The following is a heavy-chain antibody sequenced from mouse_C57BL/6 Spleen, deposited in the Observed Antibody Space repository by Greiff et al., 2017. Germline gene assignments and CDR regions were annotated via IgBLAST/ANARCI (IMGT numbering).Heavy chain of an antibody. CDR1: GYSFTGYY. V-gene: IGHV1-42*01. CDR2: INPSTGGT. J-gene: IGHJ3*01. Sequence: EVQLQQSGPELVKPGASVKISCKASGYSFTGYYMNWVKQSPEKSLEWIGEINPSTGGTTYNQKFKAKATLTVDKSSSTAYMQLKSLTSEDSAVYYCAIYGPFAYWGQGTLVTVSA. CDR3: AIYGPFAY. D-gene: IGHD1-1*02.